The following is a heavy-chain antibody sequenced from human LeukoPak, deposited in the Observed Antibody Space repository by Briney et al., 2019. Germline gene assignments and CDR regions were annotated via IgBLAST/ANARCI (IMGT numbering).Heavy chain of an antibody. J-gene: IGHJ6*03. Sequence: GGSLRLSCAASGFTFSSYGMHWVRQAPGKGLEWVAVISYDGSNKYYADSVKGRFTISRDNSKNTLYLQMNSLRAEDTAVYYCARDPYYCSGGSCYYYMDVWGKGTTVTVSS. CDR3: ARDPYYCSGGSCYYYMDV. CDR2: ISYDGSNK. V-gene: IGHV3-30*03. CDR1: GFTFSSYG. D-gene: IGHD2-15*01.